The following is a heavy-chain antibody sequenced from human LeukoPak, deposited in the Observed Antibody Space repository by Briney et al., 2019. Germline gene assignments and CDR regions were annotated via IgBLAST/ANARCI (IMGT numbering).Heavy chain of an antibody. Sequence: GGSLRLSCAASGFTFSSYAMSWVRQAPVKGLEWVSAISGSGGSTYYADSVKGRFTISRDNSKNTLYLQMNSLRAEDTAVYYCARAPGYYYGMDVWGQGTTVTVSS. CDR1: GFTFSSYA. D-gene: IGHD1-14*01. CDR3: ARAPGYYYGMDV. V-gene: IGHV3-23*01. J-gene: IGHJ6*02. CDR2: ISGSGGST.